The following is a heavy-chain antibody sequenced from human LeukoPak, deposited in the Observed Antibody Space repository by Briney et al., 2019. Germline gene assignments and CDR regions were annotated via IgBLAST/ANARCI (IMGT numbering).Heavy chain of an antibody. CDR3: ARITYGDNHFDI. V-gene: IGHV4-59*01. CDR2: IYYSGST. J-gene: IGHJ3*02. CDR1: GGSISYYY. Sequence: PSETLSLTCTVSGGSISYYYWSWIRQPPGKGLEWIGYIYYSGSTNYNPSLRGRVTISVDTSKNQFSLKLNSVTAADAAVYYCARITYGDNHFDIWGQGTMVAVSS. D-gene: IGHD4-23*01.